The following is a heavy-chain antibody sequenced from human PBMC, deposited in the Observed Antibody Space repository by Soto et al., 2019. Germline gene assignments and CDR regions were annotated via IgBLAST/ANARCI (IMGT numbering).Heavy chain of an antibody. J-gene: IGHJ5*02. V-gene: IGHV4-39*01. CDR1: GGSISSSSYY. CDR2: IYYSGST. Sequence: SETLSLTCTVSGGSISSSSYYWGWIRQPPGKGLEWIGSIYYSGSTYYNPSLKSRVTISVDTSKNQFSLKLSSVTAADTAVYYCARHQRPLHPNWNYGYNWFDPWGQGTLVTVSS. CDR3: ARHQRPLHPNWNYGYNWFDP. D-gene: IGHD1-7*01.